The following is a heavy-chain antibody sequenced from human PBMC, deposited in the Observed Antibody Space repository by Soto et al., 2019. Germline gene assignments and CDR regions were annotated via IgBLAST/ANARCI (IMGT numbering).Heavy chain of an antibody. CDR2: IYYSGST. Sequence: QVQLQESGPGLVKPSETLSLTCTVSGGSISSYYWSWIRQPPGKGLEWIGYIYYSGSTNYNPSLXSGVAIXXDTSKNQFSLKLSSVTAADTAVYYCARRYGSCFDYWGQGTLVTVSS. CDR1: GGSISSYY. V-gene: IGHV4-59*08. D-gene: IGHD5-18*01. CDR3: ARRYGSCFDY. J-gene: IGHJ4*02.